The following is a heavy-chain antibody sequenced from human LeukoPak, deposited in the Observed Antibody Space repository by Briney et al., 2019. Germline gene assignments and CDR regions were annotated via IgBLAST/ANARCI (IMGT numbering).Heavy chain of an antibody. CDR2: ISYDGSNK. CDR3: AKDQGSGPGGYDPYYYGMDV. V-gene: IGHV3-30*18. J-gene: IGHJ6*02. CDR1: GFTFSSYG. D-gene: IGHD5-12*01. Sequence: GRSLRLSCAASGFTFSSYGMHWVRQAPGKGLEWLAVISYDGSNKYYADSVKGRFTISRDNSKNTLCLQMNRLRAEDTAVYYCAKDQGSGPGGYDPYYYGMDVWGQGTTVTVSS.